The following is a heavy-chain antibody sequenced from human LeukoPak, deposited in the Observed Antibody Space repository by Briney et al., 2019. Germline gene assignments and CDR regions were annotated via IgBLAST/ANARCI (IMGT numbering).Heavy chain of an antibody. V-gene: IGHV4-39*01. CDR3: ARHAVGITATGTRPFDY. D-gene: IGHD6-13*01. J-gene: IGHJ4*02. CDR2: IYYSGST. CDR1: GGSFSGYD. Sequence: SETLSLTCAVYGGSFSGYDWGWIRQSPGKGLEWIGSIYYSGSTYYSPSLKSRVTMSVDTSKNQFSLKLSSVTAADTAVYYCARHAVGITATGTRPFDYWGQGTLVTVSS.